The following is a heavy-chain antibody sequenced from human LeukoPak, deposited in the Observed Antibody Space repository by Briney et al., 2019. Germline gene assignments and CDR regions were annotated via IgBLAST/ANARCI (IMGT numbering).Heavy chain of an antibody. CDR1: GHTFTSYD. CDR2: MNPNSGNT. CDR3: ARAIRGRIAARPYYFDY. J-gene: IGHJ4*02. D-gene: IGHD6-6*01. V-gene: IGHV1-8*01. Sequence: ASVKVSCKASGHTFTSYDINWVRQATGQGLEWMGWMNPNSGNTGYAQKFQGRVTMTRNTSISTAYMELSSLRSEDTAVYYCARAIRGRIAARPYYFDYWGQGTLVTVSS.